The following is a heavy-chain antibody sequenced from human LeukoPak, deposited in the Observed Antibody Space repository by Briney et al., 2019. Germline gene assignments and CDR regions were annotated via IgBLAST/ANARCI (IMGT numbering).Heavy chain of an antibody. D-gene: IGHD3-10*02. Sequence: GGSLRLSCAASGFTFRSYSMNWVRQAPGKGLEWVSYISSSGSTIYYADSVKGRFTISRDNAKNSLYLQMNSLRAEDTAVYYCAELGITMIGGVWGKGTTVAISS. CDR1: GFTFRSYS. CDR3: AELGITMIGGV. CDR2: ISSSGSTI. V-gene: IGHV3-48*04. J-gene: IGHJ6*04.